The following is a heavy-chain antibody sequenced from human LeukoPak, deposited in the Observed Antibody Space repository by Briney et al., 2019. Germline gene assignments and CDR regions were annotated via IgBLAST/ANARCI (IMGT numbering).Heavy chain of an antibody. CDR2: IYYSGST. CDR3: AGHTAGSYMIGFQKPFDY. D-gene: IGHD1-14*01. Sequence: SETLSLTCTVSGGSISSSSYYWGWIRQPPGKGLEWIGSIYYSGSTYYNPSLKSRVTISVDTSKNQFSLKLSSVTAADTAVYYCAGHTAGSYMIGFQKPFDYWGQGTLVTVSS. J-gene: IGHJ4*02. V-gene: IGHV4-39*01. CDR1: GGSISSSSYY.